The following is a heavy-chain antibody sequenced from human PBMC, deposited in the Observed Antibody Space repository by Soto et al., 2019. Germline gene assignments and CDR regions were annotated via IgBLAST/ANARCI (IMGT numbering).Heavy chain of an antibody. J-gene: IGHJ4*02. CDR3: ATLNLFGSAAAGRAPFGY. CDR2: VSGSGGNT. D-gene: IGHD6-13*01. CDR1: GFTFSNYA. Sequence: VQLLASGGGLVQPGGSLRLSCAASGFTFSNYAMSWVRQAPGQGMEWVSAVSGSGGNTYYVDSVQGRFTIYIHNSKNLLDLPMNSVRAADTALYYSATLNLFGSAAAGRAPFGYWDQGTPVTLSS. V-gene: IGHV3-23*01.